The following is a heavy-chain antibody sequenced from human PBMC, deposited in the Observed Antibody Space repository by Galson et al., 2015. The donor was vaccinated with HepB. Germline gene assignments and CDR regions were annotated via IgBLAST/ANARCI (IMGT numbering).Heavy chain of an antibody. CDR3: ARDGVRDYDSSGYYHYRYFDL. Sequence: SLRLSCAASEFSFSYYEMNWVRQAPGKGLEWVSYISDTGRTTNYADSVKGRFTTSRDNVKKLLYLQMNSLGAEDTAVYYCARDGVRDYDSSGYYHYRYFDLWGRGTLVTVSS. J-gene: IGHJ2*01. CDR1: EFSFSYYE. CDR2: ISDTGRTT. D-gene: IGHD3-22*01. V-gene: IGHV3-48*03.